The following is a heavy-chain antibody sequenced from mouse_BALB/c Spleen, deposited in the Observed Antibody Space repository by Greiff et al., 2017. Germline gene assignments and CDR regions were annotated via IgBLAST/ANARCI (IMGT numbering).Heavy chain of an antibody. CDR1: GYTFTDYN. D-gene: IGHD2-4*01. CDR3: ARARGMITTAWFAY. V-gene: IGHV1-18*01. CDR2: INPNNGGT. Sequence: EVQLQQSGPELVKPGASVKIPCKASGYTFTDYNMDWVKQSHGKSLEWIGDINPNNGGTIYNQKFKGKATLTVDKSSSTAYMELRSLTSEDTAVYYCARARGMITTAWFAYWGQGTLVTVSA. J-gene: IGHJ3*01.